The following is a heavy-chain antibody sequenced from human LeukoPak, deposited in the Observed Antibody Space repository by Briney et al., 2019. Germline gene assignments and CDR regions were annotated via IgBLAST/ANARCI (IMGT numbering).Heavy chain of an antibody. V-gene: IGHV3-23*01. CDR1: GFTFSSYA. CDR2: ISGSGGST. CDR3: AKDLLLWFGELHYFDY. Sequence: PGGSLRLSCAASGFTFSSYAMSWVRQAPGKGLEWVSAISGSGGSTYYADSVKGRFTISRDNSKNTLYLQMNSLGAEDTAVYYCAKDLLLWFGELHYFDYWGQGTLVTVSS. J-gene: IGHJ4*02. D-gene: IGHD3-10*01.